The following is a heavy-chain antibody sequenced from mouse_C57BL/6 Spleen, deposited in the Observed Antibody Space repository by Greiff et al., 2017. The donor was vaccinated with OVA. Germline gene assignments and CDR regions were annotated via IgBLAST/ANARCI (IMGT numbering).Heavy chain of an antibody. CDR2: ISDGGSYT. Sequence: DVKLEESGGGLVKPGGSLKLSCAASGFTFSSYAMSWVRQTPEKRLEWVATISDGGSYTYYPDNVKGRFTISRDNAKNNLYLQMSHLKSEDTAMYYCASSFSLFDYWGQGTTLTVSS. J-gene: IGHJ2*01. CDR1: GFTFSSYA. V-gene: IGHV5-4*03. D-gene: IGHD1-1*01. CDR3: ASSFSLFDY.